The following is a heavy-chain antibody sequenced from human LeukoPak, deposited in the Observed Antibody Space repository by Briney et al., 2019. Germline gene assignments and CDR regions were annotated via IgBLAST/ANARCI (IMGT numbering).Heavy chain of an antibody. CDR2: IYYSGST. CDR3: ARDWPIYCSSTSCYGINWFDP. CDR1: GGSISSSSYY. J-gene: IGHJ5*02. V-gene: IGHV4-39*07. Sequence: SETLSLTCTVSGGSISSSSYYWGWIRQPPGKGLEWIGSIYYSGSTYYNPPLKSRVTISVDTSKNQFSLKLSSVTAADTAVYYCARDWPIYCSSTSCYGINWFDPWGQGTLVTVSS. D-gene: IGHD2-2*01.